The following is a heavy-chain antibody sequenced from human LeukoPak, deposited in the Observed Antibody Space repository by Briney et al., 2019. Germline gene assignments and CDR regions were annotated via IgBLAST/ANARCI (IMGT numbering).Heavy chain of an antibody. CDR1: GFTFSNYW. CDR3: ARWDGRSTWLYDY. CDR2: IKEDGSKI. Sequence: PGGSLRLSCAAPGFTFSNYWMSWVRQAPGKGLEWVANIKEDGSKISYVDSVKGRFTISRDNAKNSLYLQMNSLRAEDTAVYYSARWDGRSTWLYDYWGQGTLVTVSS. D-gene: IGHD1-14*01. J-gene: IGHJ4*02. V-gene: IGHV3-7*01.